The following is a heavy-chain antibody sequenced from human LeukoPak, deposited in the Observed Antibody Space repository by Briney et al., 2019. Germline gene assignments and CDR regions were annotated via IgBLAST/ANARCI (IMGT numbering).Heavy chain of an antibody. CDR1: GGSFSGYY. D-gene: IGHD6-6*01. CDR3: ARNSSSPF. J-gene: IGHJ4*02. CDR2: INHSGST. V-gene: IGHV4-34*01. Sequence: PSETLSLTCAVYGGSFSGYYWTWIRQPPRKGLEWIGEINHSGSTNYNPSLKSRVTISVDTSKNQFSLKLSSLTAADTAVYYCARNSSSPFWGQGTLVTVSS.